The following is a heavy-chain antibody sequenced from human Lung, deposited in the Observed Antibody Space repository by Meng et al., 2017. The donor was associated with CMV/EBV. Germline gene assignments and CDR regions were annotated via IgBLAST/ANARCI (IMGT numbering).Heavy chain of an antibody. CDR1: GFTFSSYE. D-gene: IGHD3-10*01. CDR3: ARGAYYGSGRLDY. CDR2: ISSSGSII. V-gene: IGHV3-48*03. Sequence: SCGASGFTFSSYEMNWVRQAPGKGLEWLSYISSSGSIIYYTDSVKGRFTISRDNAKNSLYLQMNSLRAEDTAVYYCARGAYYGSGRLDYWGQATLVTVSS. J-gene: IGHJ4*02.